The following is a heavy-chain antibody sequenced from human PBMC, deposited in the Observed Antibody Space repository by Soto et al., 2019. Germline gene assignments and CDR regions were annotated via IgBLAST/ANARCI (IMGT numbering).Heavy chain of an antibody. Sequence: PGGSLRLSCAASGFTFRNYWMHWVRQAPGKGLVWVSRINRDGSSTGYADSVKGRVTITRDTSATIAYMELSSLRSEDTAVYYCAKAIWYSGNYYFDYWGQGTLVTVSS. CDR2: INRDGSST. D-gene: IGHD1-26*01. V-gene: IGHV3-74*01. CDR1: GFTFRNYW. CDR3: AKAIWYSGNYYFDY. J-gene: IGHJ4*02.